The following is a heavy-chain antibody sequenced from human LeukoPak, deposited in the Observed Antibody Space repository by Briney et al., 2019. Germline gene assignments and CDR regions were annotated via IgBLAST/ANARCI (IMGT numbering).Heavy chain of an antibody. D-gene: IGHD3-16*01. J-gene: IGHJ4*02. CDR2: IYNDGRVSRIHNVHTK. CDR1: GFSVSGYF. V-gene: IGHV3-53*01. CDR3: AGGGGGAADY. Sequence: GGSLTLSCAASGFSVSGYFMSWVRQAPGKGLEWVAGIYNDGRVSRIHNVHTKFNADPVRGRFPLSRHTSTDTPSLPMNSLIAEDTGVYYCAGGGGGAADYWGQGTLVTVSS.